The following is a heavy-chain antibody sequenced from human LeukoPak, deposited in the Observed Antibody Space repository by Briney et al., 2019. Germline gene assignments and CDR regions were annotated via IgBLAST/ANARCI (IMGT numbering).Heavy chain of an antibody. J-gene: IGHJ4*02. Sequence: ASVKVSCKASGYTFTGYYMHWVRQAPGQGLEWMGRINPNSGGTNYAQKFQGRVTMTRDASISTAYMELSRLRSDDTSVYYCARDQSCGDYGDYWGQGTLVTVSS. CDR3: ARDQSCGDYGDY. CDR2: INPNSGGT. V-gene: IGHV1-2*06. D-gene: IGHD4-17*01. CDR1: GYTFTGYY.